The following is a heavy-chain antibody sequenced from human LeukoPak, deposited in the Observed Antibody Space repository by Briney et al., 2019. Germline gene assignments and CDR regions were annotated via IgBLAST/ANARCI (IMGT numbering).Heavy chain of an antibody. V-gene: IGHV1-8*01. J-gene: IGHJ5*01. Sequence: ASVKVSCKASGYTFTSYDINWVRQATGQGLEWMGWMNPNSGNTGYAQKFQGRVTMTRNTSISTAYMELSSLGSEDTAVYYCARGLFRSWKWFDSWGQGTLVTVSS. D-gene: IGHD6-13*01. CDR3: ARGLFRSWKWFDS. CDR2: MNPNSGNT. CDR1: GYTFTSYD.